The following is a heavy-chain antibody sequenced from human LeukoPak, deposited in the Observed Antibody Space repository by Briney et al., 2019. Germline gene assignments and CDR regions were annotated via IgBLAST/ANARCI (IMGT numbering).Heavy chain of an antibody. V-gene: IGHV4-39*01. J-gene: IGHJ5*02. D-gene: IGHD6-13*01. CDR1: GGSISSSSHS. Sequence: SETLSLTCTVSGGSISSSSHSWGWIRQPPGKGLEWTGSIYYTGRAYYNPSLKSRVTISVDTSKNQFSLKLSSVTAADTAVYYCAQSLGSSNWIGNWFDPWGQGTLVTVSS. CDR3: AQSLGSSNWIGNWFDP. CDR2: IYYTGRA.